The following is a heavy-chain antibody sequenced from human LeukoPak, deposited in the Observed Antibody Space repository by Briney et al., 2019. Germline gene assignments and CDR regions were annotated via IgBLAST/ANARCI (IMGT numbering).Heavy chain of an antibody. CDR2: IIPIFGTA. D-gene: IGHD6-19*01. Sequence: ASVKVSCKASGGTFSNYAISWVRQAPGQGLEWMGGIIPIFGTANYAQKFQGRVTITADESTSTAYMELSSLRSEDTAVYYCARRYSSGWYGDDYWGQGTLVTVSS. CDR1: GGTFSNYA. J-gene: IGHJ4*02. V-gene: IGHV1-69*13. CDR3: ARRYSSGWYGDDY.